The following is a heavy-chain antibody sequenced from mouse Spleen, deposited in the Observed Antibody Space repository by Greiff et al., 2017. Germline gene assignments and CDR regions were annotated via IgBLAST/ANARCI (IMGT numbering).Heavy chain of an antibody. CDR1: GYAFSSYW. Sequence: QVQLQQSGAELVKPGASVKISCKASGYAFSSYWMNWVKQRPGKGLEWIGQIYPGDGDTNYNGKFKGKATLTADKSSSTAYMQLSSLTSEDSAVYFCARGGVYWYFDVWGAGTTVTVSS. J-gene: IGHJ1*01. V-gene: IGHV1-80*01. CDR3: ARGGVYWYFDV. CDR2: IYPGDGDT.